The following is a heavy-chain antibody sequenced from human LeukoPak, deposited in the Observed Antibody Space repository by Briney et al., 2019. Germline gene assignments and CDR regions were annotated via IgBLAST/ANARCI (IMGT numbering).Heavy chain of an antibody. CDR2: IYWDEDK. J-gene: IGHJ4*02. V-gene: IGHV2-5*02. D-gene: IGHD3-10*01. CDR1: GCARRAGEGG. Sequence: ASGPSLVKPPQTLTLTCTFSGCARRAGEGGVGWIRQPPGKALEWLGIIYWDEDKRYSPSLKSRLTITKDTSKNQVVLTMTNVDPVDTATYYCAHTFYPSGSYFDYWGQGTLVTVSS. CDR3: AHTFYPSGSYFDY.